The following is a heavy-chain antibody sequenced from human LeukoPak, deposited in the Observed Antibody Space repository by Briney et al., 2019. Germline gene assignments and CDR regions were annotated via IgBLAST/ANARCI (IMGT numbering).Heavy chain of an antibody. Sequence: GGSLRLSCAASGFTFRNAWMSWVRQAPGKGLEWVGRIKSKTDGGTTDYAAPVKGGFTISRDDSKNTLYLQMNSLKTEDTAVYYCTSDERPHITIFGVVTNYWGQGTLVTVSS. CDR3: TSDERPHITIFGVVTNY. CDR2: IKSKTDGGTT. CDR1: GFTFRNAW. J-gene: IGHJ4*02. V-gene: IGHV3-15*01. D-gene: IGHD3-3*01.